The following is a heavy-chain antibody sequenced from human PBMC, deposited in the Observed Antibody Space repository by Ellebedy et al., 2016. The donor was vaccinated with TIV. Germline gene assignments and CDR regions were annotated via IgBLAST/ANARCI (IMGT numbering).Heavy chain of an antibody. Sequence: GESLKISCAASGLTFSSYWMHWVRQAPGKGLVWVSRVNSDGSSTTYADSVKGRFTISRDNAKHTLYLQMNSLRGEDTVVYYCVSSSPVIDYWGQGTLVTVSS. D-gene: IGHD6-13*01. V-gene: IGHV3-74*01. J-gene: IGHJ4*02. CDR3: VSSSPVIDY. CDR1: GLTFSSYW. CDR2: VNSDGSST.